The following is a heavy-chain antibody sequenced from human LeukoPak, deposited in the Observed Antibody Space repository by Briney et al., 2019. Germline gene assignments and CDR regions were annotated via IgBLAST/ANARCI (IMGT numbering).Heavy chain of an antibody. CDR3: AVEGVVVVVDKPNLDY. CDR1: GFTFSSYA. J-gene: IGHJ4*02. Sequence: AGGSLRLSCAASGFTFSSYAMSWVRQAPGKGLEWVSAISGSGGSTYYADSVKGRFTISRDNSKNTLYLQMNSLRAEDTAVYYCAVEGVVVVVDKPNLDYWGQGTLVTVSS. D-gene: IGHD2-15*01. V-gene: IGHV3-23*01. CDR2: ISGSGGST.